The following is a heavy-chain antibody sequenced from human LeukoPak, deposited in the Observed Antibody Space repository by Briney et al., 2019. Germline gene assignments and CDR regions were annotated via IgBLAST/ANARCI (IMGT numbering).Heavy chain of an antibody. CDR1: GYTFTSYD. Sequence: GASVKVSCKASGYTFTSYDINWVRQATGQGLEWMGWMNPNSGNTGYAQKFQGRVTMTRNTSISTAYMEPSSLRSEDTAVYYCASGSYVVPRDAFDIWGQGTMVTVSS. J-gene: IGHJ3*02. V-gene: IGHV1-8*01. D-gene: IGHD1-26*01. CDR3: ASGSYVVPRDAFDI. CDR2: MNPNSGNT.